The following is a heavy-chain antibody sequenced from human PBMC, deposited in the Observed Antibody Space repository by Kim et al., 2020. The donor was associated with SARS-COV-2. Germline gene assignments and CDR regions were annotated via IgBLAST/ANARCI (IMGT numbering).Heavy chain of an antibody. V-gene: IGHV1-2*02. Sequence: ASVKVSCKASGYTFTGYYMHWVRQAPGQGLEWMGWINPNSGGTNYAQKFQGRVTMTRDTSISTAYMELSRLRSDDTAVYYCARTSSSLSWGYYFDYWGQGTLVTVSS. D-gene: IGHD6-13*01. J-gene: IGHJ4*02. CDR2: INPNSGGT. CDR3: ARTSSSLSWGYYFDY. CDR1: GYTFTGYY.